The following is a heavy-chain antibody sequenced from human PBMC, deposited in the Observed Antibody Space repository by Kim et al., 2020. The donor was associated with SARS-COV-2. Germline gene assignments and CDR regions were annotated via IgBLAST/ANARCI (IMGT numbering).Heavy chain of an antibody. J-gene: IGHJ6*02. Sequence: NPSLKSRVTISVDTSKNQFSLERSSVTAADTAVYYCARVVVVAEYGMDVWGQGTTVTVSS. D-gene: IGHD2-15*01. CDR3: ARVVVVAEYGMDV. V-gene: IGHV4-31*02.